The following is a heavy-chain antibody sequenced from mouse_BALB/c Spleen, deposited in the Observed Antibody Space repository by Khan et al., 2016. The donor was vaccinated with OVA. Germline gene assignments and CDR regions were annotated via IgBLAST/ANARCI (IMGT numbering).Heavy chain of an antibody. D-gene: IGHD2-2*01. Sequence: VRLQQSGPELVKPGASVKISCKASGYTFTDYNMAWVKQSHGKGLEWIGDIFPNDGGTIYNQKFKDKATLTVDKSSNTAYMELRSLTSEDTAVYYCARHGYGGFAYWGQGSLVTVSA. CDR2: IFPNDGGT. CDR1: GYTFTDYN. J-gene: IGHJ3*01. CDR3: ARHGYGGFAY. V-gene: IGHV1-18*01.